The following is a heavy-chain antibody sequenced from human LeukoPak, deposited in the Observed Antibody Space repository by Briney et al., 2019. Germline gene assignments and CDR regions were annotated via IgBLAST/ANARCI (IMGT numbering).Heavy chain of an antibody. Sequence: GESLKISCKGSGYSFTNYWIGWVRQMPGKGLEWMGIIYPDDSDTRYSPSFQGQVTISADKSISTAYLQWDSPKASDTAMYYCARQRRVDSATPGHFDYWGQGTLVTVSS. J-gene: IGHJ4*02. D-gene: IGHD2-15*01. CDR1: GYSFTNYW. CDR2: IYPDDSDT. CDR3: ARQRRVDSATPGHFDY. V-gene: IGHV5-51*01.